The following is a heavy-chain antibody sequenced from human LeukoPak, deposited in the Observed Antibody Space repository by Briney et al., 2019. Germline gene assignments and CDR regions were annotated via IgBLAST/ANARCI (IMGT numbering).Heavy chain of an antibody. D-gene: IGHD6-19*01. Sequence: SETLSLTCTVSGGPISSYYWSWIRQPAGKGLEWIGRIYTSGSTNYNPSLKSRVTMSVDTSKNQFSLKLSSVTAADTAVYYCARDEPSGWYMDYWGQGTLVTVSS. CDR2: IYTSGST. CDR3: ARDEPSGWYMDY. CDR1: GGPISSYY. V-gene: IGHV4-4*07. J-gene: IGHJ4*02.